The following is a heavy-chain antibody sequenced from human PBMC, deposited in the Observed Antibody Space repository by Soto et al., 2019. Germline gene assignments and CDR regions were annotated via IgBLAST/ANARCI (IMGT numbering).Heavy chain of an antibody. CDR2: ISYSGNT. CDR3: ARAPMVISRSYFDN. Sequence: PSETLSLTCTVSGGSTSGFYWTWIRQPPGKGLEWIGYISYSGNTNYSPSLKSRVTISVDTSKRLLSLKLTSVTTADAAVYFCARAPMVISRSYFDNWGQGTPVTVSS. J-gene: IGHJ4*02. CDR1: GGSTSGFY. V-gene: IGHV4-59*12. D-gene: IGHD2-8*01.